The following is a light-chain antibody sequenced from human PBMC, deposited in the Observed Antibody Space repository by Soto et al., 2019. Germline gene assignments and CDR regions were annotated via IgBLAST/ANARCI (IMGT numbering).Light chain of an antibody. CDR2: GVS. CDR1: ESVSSTS. J-gene: IGKJ1*01. Sequence: EIVLTQSPGTLSLSPGERATLSCRASESVSSTSLAWYQQKPGQAPRLLMYGVSSRATGIPDRFSGSGSGTEFNLTINRLEPFVFAVYLCQQYDNSFWTFGQSTK. CDR3: QQYDNSFWT. V-gene: IGKV3-20*01.